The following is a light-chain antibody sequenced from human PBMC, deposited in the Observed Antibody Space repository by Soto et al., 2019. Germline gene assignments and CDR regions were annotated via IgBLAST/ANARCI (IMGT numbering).Light chain of an antibody. CDR3: QQSYNTPYT. CDR1: QSINSY. Sequence: DIQMTQSQSSLSASVGASVTITCRASQSINSYLNWYQQKPGKAPKLLIYAASSLQSGVPSRVSGSGSGTDFTLTISSLQPEDFATYYCQQSYNTPYTFGQGTNLEIK. V-gene: IGKV1-39*01. J-gene: IGKJ2*01. CDR2: AAS.